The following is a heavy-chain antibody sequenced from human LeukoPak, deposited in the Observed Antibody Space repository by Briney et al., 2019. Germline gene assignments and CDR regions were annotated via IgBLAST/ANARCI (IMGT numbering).Heavy chain of an antibody. Sequence: GGSLRLSCAASGFPFSTYAMNWVRQAPGKGLEWVSVITGSGGFTQYADSVKGRFTISRDNSKNTVYLQMNSLRVEDTALYYCVRSLDYWGQGTLITVSS. CDR1: GFPFSTYA. CDR2: ITGSGGFT. J-gene: IGHJ4*02. V-gene: IGHV3-23*01. CDR3: VRSLDY.